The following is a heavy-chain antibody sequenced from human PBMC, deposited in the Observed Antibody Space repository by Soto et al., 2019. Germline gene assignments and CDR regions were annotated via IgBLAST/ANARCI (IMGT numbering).Heavy chain of an antibody. CDR1: GFTFSSYA. CDR3: ARSSLLEWLPLVDY. CDR2: ISGSGGST. J-gene: IGHJ4*02. V-gene: IGHV3-23*01. D-gene: IGHD3-3*01. Sequence: GGSLRLSCAASGFTFSSYAMSWVRQAPGKGLEWVSAISGSGGSTYYADSVKGRFTISRDNSKNTLYLQMNSLRAEDTAVYYCARSSLLEWLPLVDYWGQGTLVTVSS.